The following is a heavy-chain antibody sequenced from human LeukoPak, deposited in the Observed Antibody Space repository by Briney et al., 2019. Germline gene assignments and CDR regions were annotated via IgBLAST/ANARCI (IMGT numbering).Heavy chain of an antibody. CDR3: AKDHGFDY. CDR1: GFHYSSYG. V-gene: IGHV3-30*18. J-gene: IGHJ4*02. CDR2: ISYDGSNK. Sequence: QSGGSLRLSCAASGFHYSSYGMHWVRQAPGKGLEWVADISYDGSNKHYADSVKGQYTISRDNSKDTLYLQMNSLRDEDTAVYYFAKDHGFDYWGQGTLVTVSS.